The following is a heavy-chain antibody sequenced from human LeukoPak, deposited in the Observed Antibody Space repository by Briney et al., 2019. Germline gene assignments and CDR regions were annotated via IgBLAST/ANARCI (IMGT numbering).Heavy chain of an antibody. J-gene: IGHJ4*02. D-gene: IGHD3-16*01. CDR2: IYHSGST. CDR3: ARDPGGRGYFDY. Sequence: PSETLSLTCTVSGYSISSGYYWGWIRQPPGKGLEWIGSIYHSGSTYYNPSLKSRVTISVDTSKNQFSLKLSSVTAADTAVYYCARDPGGRGYFDYWGQGTLVTVSS. V-gene: IGHV4-38-2*02. CDR1: GYSISSGYY.